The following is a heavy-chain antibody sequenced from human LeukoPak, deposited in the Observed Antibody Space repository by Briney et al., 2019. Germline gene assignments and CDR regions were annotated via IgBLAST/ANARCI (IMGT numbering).Heavy chain of an antibody. D-gene: IGHD3-3*01. CDR1: GFTFSSYA. J-gene: IGHJ4*02. Sequence: GGSLRLSCAASGFTFSSYAMSWVRQAPGKGLEWVSAISGSGGSTYYADSVKGRFTISRDNSKNTLYLQMNSLRAEDTAVYYCAKGIRPYDFWRGYLDYWGQGTLVTVSS. CDR3: AKGIRPYDFWRGYLDY. V-gene: IGHV3-23*01. CDR2: ISGSGGST.